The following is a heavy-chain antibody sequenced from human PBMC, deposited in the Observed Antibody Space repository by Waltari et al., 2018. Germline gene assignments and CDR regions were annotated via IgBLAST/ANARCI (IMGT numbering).Heavy chain of an antibody. CDR1: GGSISSSNW. J-gene: IGHJ3*02. V-gene: IGHV4-4*02. CDR3: ARIVVVMSDDAFDI. D-gene: IGHD3-22*01. Sequence: QVQLQESGPGLVKPSGTLSLPCAVSGGSISSSNWWSWVSKPPGKGLEWIGEIYHSGSTNYNPSLKSRVTISVDKSKNQFSLKLSSVTAADTAVYYCARIVVVMSDDAFDIWGQGTMVTVSS. CDR2: IYHSGST.